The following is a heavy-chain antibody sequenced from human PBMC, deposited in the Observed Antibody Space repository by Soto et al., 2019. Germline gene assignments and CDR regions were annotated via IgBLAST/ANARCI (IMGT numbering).Heavy chain of an antibody. Sequence: GGSLRLSCAASGFTFSNAWMNWVRQAPGKGLEWVSRIKSKTDGGTTDYAAPVKGRFTISRDDSKNTLYLQMNSLKTEDTAVYYCTTDMVPGEKGPDAFDIWGQGTMVTVSS. V-gene: IGHV3-15*07. D-gene: IGHD3-10*01. CDR1: GFTFSNAW. J-gene: IGHJ3*02. CDR2: IKSKTDGGTT. CDR3: TTDMVPGEKGPDAFDI.